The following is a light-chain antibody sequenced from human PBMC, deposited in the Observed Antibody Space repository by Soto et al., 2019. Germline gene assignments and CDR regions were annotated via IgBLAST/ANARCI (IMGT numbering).Light chain of an antibody. Sequence: DIQMTQSPSTLSASVGNIVTITCRASQDTSAWLAWYQQKPGKPPKLVIYKATALETGVPSRFSGSGSGTEFTLTISSLQPDDFTTYYCQQYSAFPWTFGQGTKVEI. J-gene: IGKJ1*01. CDR3: QQYSAFPWT. CDR1: QDTSAW. CDR2: KAT. V-gene: IGKV1-5*03.